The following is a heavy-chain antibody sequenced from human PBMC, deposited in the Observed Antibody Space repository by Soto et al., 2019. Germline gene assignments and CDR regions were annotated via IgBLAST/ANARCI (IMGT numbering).Heavy chain of an antibody. D-gene: IGHD3-22*01. V-gene: IGHV2-5*02. Sequence: QITLKESGPTLVKPTQTLTLTCTFSGFSLSTRGVGVGWIRQPPGKALEWLALIYWDDDERYRPSLKSRLTITKDTSKNQVVLKMTNMDPVDTATYYCAHKRHYYDSSGYTFDYWGQGTLVTVSS. CDR1: GFSLSTRGVG. CDR2: IYWDDDE. CDR3: AHKRHYYDSSGYTFDY. J-gene: IGHJ4*02.